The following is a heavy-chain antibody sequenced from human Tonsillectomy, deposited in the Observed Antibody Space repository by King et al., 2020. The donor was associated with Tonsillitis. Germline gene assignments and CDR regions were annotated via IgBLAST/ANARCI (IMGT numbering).Heavy chain of an antibody. CDR3: VKDGSDSGGYYYYYGLDV. V-gene: IGHV3-64D*06. Sequence: VQLVESGGGLVQPGGSLRLSCSASGFGFSGYAMHWVRQAPGKGLECVSSISSNGGSTDYADSVKGRFTISRDNSKNTLYLQMSSLRGEDTAVYYCVKDGSDSGGYYYYYGLDVWGQGTTVTVSS. CDR2: ISSNGGST. D-gene: IGHD2-15*01. CDR1: GFGFSGYA. J-gene: IGHJ6*02.